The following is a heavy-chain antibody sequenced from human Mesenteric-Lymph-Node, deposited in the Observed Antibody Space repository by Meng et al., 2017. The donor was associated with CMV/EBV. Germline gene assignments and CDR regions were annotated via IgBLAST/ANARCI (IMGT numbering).Heavy chain of an antibody. J-gene: IGHJ4*02. V-gene: IGHV3-23*01. D-gene: IGHD5-12*01. CDR3: ARVPLVARRAYLDY. CDR2: VSGSGDRT. Sequence: GESLKISCAASGLTFSRYVMSWVRQAPGKGLEWVSAVSGSGDRTYSADSVKGRFTISRDNVKNSLFLQMNSLRADDTATYFCARVPLVARRAYLDYWGQGTLVTVSS. CDR1: GLTFSRYV.